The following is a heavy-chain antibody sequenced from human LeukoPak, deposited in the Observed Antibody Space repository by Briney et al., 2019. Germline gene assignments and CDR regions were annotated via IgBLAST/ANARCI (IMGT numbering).Heavy chain of an antibody. D-gene: IGHD3-10*01. CDR3: ARLSYGSGSYLPDY. CDR1: GGSISSSSYY. CDR2: IYYSGST. V-gene: IGHV4-39*07. Sequence: PSETLSLTCTVSGGSISSSSYYWGWIRQPPGKGLEWIGSIYYSGSTYYNPSPKSRVTISVDTSKNQFSLKLSSVTAADTAVYYCARLSYGSGSYLPDYWGQGTLVTVSS. J-gene: IGHJ4*02.